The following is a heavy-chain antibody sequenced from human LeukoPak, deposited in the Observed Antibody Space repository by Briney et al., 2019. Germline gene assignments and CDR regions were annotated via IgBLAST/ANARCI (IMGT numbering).Heavy chain of an antibody. CDR2: IYYSGSS. Sequence: SETLSLTCTVSGGSLSSYYWSWIRQPPGRGLEWIGYIYYSGSSNYNPSLRSRITISVDPSKNQISLKLSSVTAADTAVYYCARMHYDSSGYYDFITLYYYYYMDVWGKGTTVTVSS. D-gene: IGHD3-22*01. V-gene: IGHV4-59*01. J-gene: IGHJ6*03. CDR3: ARMHYDSSGYYDFITLYYYYYMDV. CDR1: GGSLSSYY.